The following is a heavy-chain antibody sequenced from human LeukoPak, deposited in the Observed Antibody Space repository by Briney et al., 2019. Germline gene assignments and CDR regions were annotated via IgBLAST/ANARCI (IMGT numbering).Heavy chain of an antibody. CDR3: ARGGGPSGYKRWYFDY. Sequence: PGGSLRLSCAASGFTFSSYSMNWVRQAPGKGLEWVSSISSSSSYIYYADSVKGRFTISRDNAKNSLYLQMNSLRAEDTAVYYCARGGGPSGYKRWYFDYWGQGTLVTVSS. CDR1: GFTFSSYS. D-gene: IGHD3-22*01. V-gene: IGHV3-21*01. CDR2: ISSSSSYI. J-gene: IGHJ4*02.